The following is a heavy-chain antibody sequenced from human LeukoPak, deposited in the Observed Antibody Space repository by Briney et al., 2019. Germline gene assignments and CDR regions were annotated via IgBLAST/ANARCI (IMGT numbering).Heavy chain of an antibody. CDR2: IYSGGTT. V-gene: IGHV3-53*01. J-gene: IGHJ5*02. CDR1: GFTFDDYG. CDR3: AREVGATRGLDP. D-gene: IGHD1-26*01. Sequence: GGSLRLSCAASGFTFDDYGMSWVRQAPGKGLEWVSIIYSGGTTYYADSVKGRFTISRDTSKNTLYLQMNSLRAEDTAVYYCAREVGATRGLDPWGQGTLVTVSS.